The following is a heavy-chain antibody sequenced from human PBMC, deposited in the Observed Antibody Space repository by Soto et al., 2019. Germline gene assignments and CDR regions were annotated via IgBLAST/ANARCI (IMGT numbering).Heavy chain of an antibody. D-gene: IGHD1-26*01. CDR3: AKGGIVGATNSFDY. Sequence: QPGGSLRLSCAASEFTVSSNYMNWVRQAPGKGLECVSTIYSGGSTYYADSVKGRFTISRDNSKNTLYLQMNNLRAEDTAVYYCAKGGIVGATNSFDYWGQGTLVTVSS. CDR1: EFTVSSNY. J-gene: IGHJ4*02. CDR2: IYSGGST. V-gene: IGHV3-53*01.